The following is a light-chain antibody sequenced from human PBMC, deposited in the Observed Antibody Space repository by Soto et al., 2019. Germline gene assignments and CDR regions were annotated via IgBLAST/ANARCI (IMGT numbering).Light chain of an antibody. CDR3: SSYTSSGTRV. V-gene: IGLV2-18*02. J-gene: IGLJ3*02. Sequence: QSALTQPPSVSGSPGQSVTISCTGTSSDVGSYHRVSWYQQPPGTAPKLMICQVSNPPSGVPDRFSGSNSGNTASLTISGHQAENESEYFCSSYTSSGTRVFGGGTKVTVL. CDR2: QVS. CDR1: SSDVGSYHR.